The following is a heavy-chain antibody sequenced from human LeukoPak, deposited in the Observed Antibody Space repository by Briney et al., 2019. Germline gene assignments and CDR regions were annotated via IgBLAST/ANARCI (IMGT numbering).Heavy chain of an antibody. J-gene: IGHJ4*02. D-gene: IGHD3-22*01. CDR1: GFTFSSYW. CDR3: ARDEYSSGYHISDY. Sequence: GGSLRLSCAASGFTFSSYWMSWVRQAPGKGLEWVANIKQDGSDKYFVDSVKGRFTISRDNAKNSLYLQMNSLRAEDTAVYYCARDEYSSGYHISDYWGQGTLVTVSS. V-gene: IGHV3-7*01. CDR2: IKQDGSDK.